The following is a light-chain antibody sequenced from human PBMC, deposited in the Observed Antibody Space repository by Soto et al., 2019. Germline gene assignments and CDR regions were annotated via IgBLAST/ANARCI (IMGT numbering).Light chain of an antibody. V-gene: IGKV3-20*01. J-gene: IGKJ2*01. CDR1: QSVSSSY. CDR3: QQYGHSPRT. CDR2: GAS. Sequence: EIVLTQSPGTLPLSPGERATPSCRASQSVSSSYLAWYQQKPGQAPRLLIYGASTRATGIPDRFSGSGSGTDFTLTISRLEPEDFAVYYCQQYGHSPRTFGQGTKLEMK.